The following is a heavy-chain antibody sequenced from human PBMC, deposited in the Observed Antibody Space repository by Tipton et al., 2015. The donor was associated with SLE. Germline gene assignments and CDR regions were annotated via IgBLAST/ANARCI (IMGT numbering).Heavy chain of an antibody. CDR2: IYYSGST. CDR1: GGSISSYY. J-gene: IGHJ1*01. CDR3: ARDADGDYQDRRNEYSQH. Sequence: TLSLTCTVSGGSISSYYWSWIRQPPGKGLEWIGYIYYSGSTNYNPSLKSRVTISVDTSKNQFSLKLSSVTAADTAVYYCARDADGDYQDRRNEYSQHWGQGTLVTVSS. V-gene: IGHV4-59*01. D-gene: IGHD4-17*01.